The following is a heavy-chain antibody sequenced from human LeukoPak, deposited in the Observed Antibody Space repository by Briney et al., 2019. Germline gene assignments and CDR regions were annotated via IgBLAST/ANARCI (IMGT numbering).Heavy chain of an antibody. V-gene: IGHV1-18*01. D-gene: IGHD6-19*01. J-gene: IGHJ4*02. CDR3: ARDEKWLVDY. CDR1: GYSFTSYG. CDR2: ISVYNGRT. Sequence: ASVKVPFKASGYSFTSYGISWVRQAPGQGLEWMGWISVYNGRTNYAQKFQGRVTMTTDTSTSTAYMELRSLRSDDTAVYYCARDEKWLVDYWGQGTLVTVSS.